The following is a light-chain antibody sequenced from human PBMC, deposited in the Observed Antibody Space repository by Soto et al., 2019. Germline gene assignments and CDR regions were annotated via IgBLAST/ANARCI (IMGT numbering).Light chain of an antibody. CDR3: QHYQTDWT. J-gene: IGKJ1*01. V-gene: IGKV1-5*01. CDR1: ESIDNW. CDR2: AAS. Sequence: DIQMTQSPSTLSASVGDTVTITCRASESIDNWLAWYQQKPGKAPKLLIFAASTLVRGVPSRFSGRGSGTEFTLTISSLQADDYATFYCQHYQTDWTFGQGTKVEIK.